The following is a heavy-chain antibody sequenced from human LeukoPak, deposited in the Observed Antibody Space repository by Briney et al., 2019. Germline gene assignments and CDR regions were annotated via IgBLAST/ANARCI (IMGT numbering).Heavy chain of an antibody. CDR2: IHYRGST. V-gene: IGHV4-31*03. D-gene: IGHD3-10*01. J-gene: IGHJ4*02. CDR3: ARYYSGSGSYSVYFDY. Sequence: SETLSLTCTVSGGSISSGRYYWSWIRRHPGKGLEWIGNIHYRGSTSYNPSLKSRVTISVDTSKNQFALKLSSVTAADTAVYYCARYYSGSGSYSVYFDYWGQGTLVTVSS. CDR1: GGSISSGRYY.